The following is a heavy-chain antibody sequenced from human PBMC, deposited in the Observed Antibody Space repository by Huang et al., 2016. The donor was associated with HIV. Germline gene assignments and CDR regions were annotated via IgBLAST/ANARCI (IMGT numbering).Heavy chain of an antibody. V-gene: IGHV4-30-4*08. D-gene: IGHD3-22*01. J-gene: IGHJ4*02. CDR2: VYYSGST. Sequence: QVRLQESGPGLVRPSQTLALTCTVSGVPISSGGFYWTWIRRPPEKGLGWIGYVYYSGSTHYNPSLKSRFTISVDMSKNQFYLKLNSVTAADTAVYYCARAPYDSRGYYWWGQGTLVTVSS. CDR1: GVPISSGGFY. CDR3: ARAPYDSRGYYW.